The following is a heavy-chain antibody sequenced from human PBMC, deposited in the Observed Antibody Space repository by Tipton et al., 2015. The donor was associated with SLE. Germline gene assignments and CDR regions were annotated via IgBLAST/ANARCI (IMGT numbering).Heavy chain of an antibody. CDR1: GFTFSNYW. D-gene: IGHD3-9*01. V-gene: IGHV3-7*05. CDR3: ARGGATYYDILTGYKGDYYYGMYV. J-gene: IGHJ6*02. CDR2: IKQDGSEK. Sequence: SLRLSCAASGFTFSNYWMSWVRQAPGKGLDVVANIKQDGSEKYYVDSVKGRFTISRDNAKNPLYLQMNSLRAEDTAVYYCARGGATYYDILTGYKGDYYYGMYVWGQGTTVPVSS.